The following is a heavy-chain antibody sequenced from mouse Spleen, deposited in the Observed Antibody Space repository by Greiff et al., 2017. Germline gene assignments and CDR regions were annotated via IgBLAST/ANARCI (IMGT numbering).Heavy chain of an antibody. CDR1: GYSITSGYY. V-gene: IGHV3-6*01. CDR2: ISYDGSN. J-gene: IGHJ2*01. CDR3: ARGDDGYYVDFDY. Sequence: EVKLQESGPGLVKPSQSLSLTCSVTGYSITSGYYWKWIRQFPGNKLEWMGYISYDGSNNYNPSLKNRISITRDTSKNQFFLKLNSVTTEDTATYYCARGDDGYYVDFDYWGQGTTLTVSS. D-gene: IGHD2-3*01.